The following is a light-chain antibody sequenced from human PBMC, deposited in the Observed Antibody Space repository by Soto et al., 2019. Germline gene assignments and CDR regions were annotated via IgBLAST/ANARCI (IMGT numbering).Light chain of an antibody. Sequence: QSALTQPASVSRSPGQSITIFCTGTHSDIGNYNYVSWYQHLPGKAPKLMIYDVGSRPSGVSSRFSGSKSGNTASLAISGLQAEDEADYYCNSYREDHPRFYVFGTGTKVTVL. CDR3: NSYREDHPRFYV. CDR2: DVG. CDR1: HSDIGNYNY. V-gene: IGLV2-14*03. J-gene: IGLJ1*01.